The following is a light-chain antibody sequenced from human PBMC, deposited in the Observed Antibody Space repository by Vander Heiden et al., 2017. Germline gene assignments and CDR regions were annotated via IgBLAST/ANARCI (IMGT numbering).Light chain of an antibody. V-gene: IGKV1-5*03. CDR3: QHYNNYSWT. CDR2: KAS. J-gene: IGKJ1*01. Sequence: DVQMTQSPSTLSASVGDRVTITCRASQCISNWLAWYQLKPGKSPKLLIYKASYSESGVPSRFSGSGSGTEFTLTISSLQPDDFATYYCQHYNNYSWTFGQGTKVEIK. CDR1: QCISNW.